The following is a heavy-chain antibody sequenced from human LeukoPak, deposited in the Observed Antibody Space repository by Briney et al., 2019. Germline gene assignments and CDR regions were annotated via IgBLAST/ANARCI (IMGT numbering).Heavy chain of an antibody. J-gene: IGHJ3*02. CDR3: ARGGGITGTTTSAFDI. V-gene: IGHV3-53*01. CDR2: IYTGGST. CDR1: GFTVSSNY. D-gene: IGHD1-7*01. Sequence: PGGSLRLSCAASGFTVSSNYMSWVRQAPGKGLEGVSVIYTGGSTYYADSVKGRFTISRDNSKNTLYLQMNSLRAEDTAVYYCARGGGITGTTTSAFDIWGQGTMVTVSS.